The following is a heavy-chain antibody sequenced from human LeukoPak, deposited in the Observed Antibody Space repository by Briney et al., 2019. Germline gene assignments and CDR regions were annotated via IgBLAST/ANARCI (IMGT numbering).Heavy chain of an antibody. J-gene: IGHJ4*02. Sequence: PGGSLRLSCAASGFTFSDYYMSWIRQAPGKGLEWISYISSSGDTIFYADSVKGRFTISRDNAKNSLYLQMNSLRVDDTAVYYCARRDIVVIVSASDYWGQGTLVTVSS. CDR2: ISSSGDTI. CDR3: ARRDIVVIVSASDY. CDR1: GFTFSDYY. D-gene: IGHD2-15*01. V-gene: IGHV3-11*01.